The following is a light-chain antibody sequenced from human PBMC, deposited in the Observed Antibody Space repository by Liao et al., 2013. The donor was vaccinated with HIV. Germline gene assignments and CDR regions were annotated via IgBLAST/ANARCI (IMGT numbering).Light chain of an antibody. CDR3: QAWDSSTKV. V-gene: IGLV3-1*01. Sequence: SYDLTQPPSVSVSPGQTASITCSGDKLGDKYTCWYQQKPGQSPVLVIYQDTKRPSGIPERFSGSNSGNTATLTISETQAMDEADYYCQAWDSSTKVFGGGTKLTVL. CDR2: QDT. CDR1: KLGDKY. J-gene: IGLJ3*02.